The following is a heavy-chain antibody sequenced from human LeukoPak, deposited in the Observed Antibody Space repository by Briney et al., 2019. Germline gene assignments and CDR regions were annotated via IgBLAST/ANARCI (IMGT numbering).Heavy chain of an antibody. CDR1: GFTFSDYY. V-gene: IGHV3-11*01. CDR3: ATTVTTYFGYFDY. D-gene: IGHD4-17*01. CDR2: ISSSGSTI. Sequence: GGSLRLSCAASGFTFSDYYMSWIRPAPGKVLEWVSYISSSGSTIYYADSVKGRPTISRDNAKNSLYLQMNSLRAEDTAVYYCATTVTTYFGYFDYWGQGTLVTVSS. J-gene: IGHJ4*02.